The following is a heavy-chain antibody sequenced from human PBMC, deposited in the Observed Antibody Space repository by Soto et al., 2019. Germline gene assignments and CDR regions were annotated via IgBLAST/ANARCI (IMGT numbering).Heavy chain of an antibody. CDR1: GFTFTSSA. V-gene: IGHV1-58*01. CDR3: AADRRSGVQWLAYYYDVMDV. J-gene: IGHJ6*02. Sequence: GASVKVSCKASGFTFTSSAVQWVRQARGRRLEWIGWIVVGSGNTNYAQKFQERVTITRDMSTSTAYMELSSLRSEDTAVYYCAADRRSGVQWLAYYYDVMDVCSQGTTVTVSS. D-gene: IGHD6-19*01. CDR2: IVVGSGNT.